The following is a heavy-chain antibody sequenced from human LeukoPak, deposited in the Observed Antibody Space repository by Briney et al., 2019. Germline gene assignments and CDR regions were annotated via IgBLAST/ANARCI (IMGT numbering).Heavy chain of an antibody. D-gene: IGHD1-26*01. CDR1: GFTFSSYA. J-gene: IGHJ4*02. CDR3: AKDRVYIPTGSYYS. CDR2: ISGSGGST. Sequence: PGGSLRLSCAASGFTFSSYAMSWVRQAPGKGLERVSAISGSGGSTYYADSVKGRSTISRDNSKTTLYLQMNSLRAEDTAVYYCAKDRVYIPTGSYYSWGQGTLVTVSS. V-gene: IGHV3-23*01.